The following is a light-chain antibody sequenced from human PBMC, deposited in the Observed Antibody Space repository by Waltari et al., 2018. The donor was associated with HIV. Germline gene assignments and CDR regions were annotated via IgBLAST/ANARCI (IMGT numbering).Light chain of an antibody. CDR3: QQTNYFPIT. J-gene: IGKJ5*01. Sequence: DILMMPFPSSFSASLGDRVTITCRATQGISSWLAWYQQKPEKAPKLLISGASMLERGISSRFSGKGSGTDFTLTINSLQAEDAAIYYCQQTNYFPITFGQGTRLEIK. CDR2: GAS. V-gene: IGKV1D-12*01. CDR1: QGISSW.